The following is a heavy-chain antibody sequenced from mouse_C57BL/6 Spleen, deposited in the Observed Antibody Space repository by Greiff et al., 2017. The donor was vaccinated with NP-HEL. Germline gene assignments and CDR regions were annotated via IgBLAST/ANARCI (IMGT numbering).Heavy chain of an antibody. J-gene: IGHJ2*01. CDR3: ARRHYDGDFYYYFDY. Sequence: EVMLVESGGGLVKPGGSLKLSCAASGFTFSDYGMHWVRQAPEKGLEWVAYISSGSSTIYYADTGKGRFTISRDNAKNTLFLQMTSLRSEDTAMYYCARRHYDGDFYYYFDYWGQGTTLTVSS. D-gene: IGHD2-3*01. CDR1: GFTFSDYG. CDR2: ISSGSSTI. V-gene: IGHV5-17*01.